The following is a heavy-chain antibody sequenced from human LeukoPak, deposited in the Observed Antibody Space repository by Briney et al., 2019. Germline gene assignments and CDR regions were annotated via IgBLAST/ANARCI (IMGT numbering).Heavy chain of an antibody. D-gene: IGHD2-15*01. CDR3: AREVWGRSGYNYMDV. Sequence: GGSLRVSCAASGFAFSSYSMNWVRQAPGKRLEWVSYISSSSSTIYYADSVKGRFTISRDNAKNSLYLQMNSLRDEDTAVYYCAREVWGRSGYNYMDVWGKGTTVTVSS. V-gene: IGHV3-48*02. CDR1: GFAFSSYS. J-gene: IGHJ6*03. CDR2: ISSSSSTI.